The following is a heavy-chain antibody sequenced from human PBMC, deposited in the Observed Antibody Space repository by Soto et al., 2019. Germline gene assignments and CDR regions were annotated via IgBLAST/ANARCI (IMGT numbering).Heavy chain of an antibody. D-gene: IGHD3-10*01. CDR3: AKCWSYYYGSGSHQDY. J-gene: IGHJ4*02. V-gene: IGHV3-23*01. Sequence: GGSLRLSXXXSGXXXXSYAXSWVRXAPGKGLEWVSAISGSGGSTYYADSVKGRFTISRDNSKNTLYLQMNSLRAEDTAVYYCAKCWSYYYGSGSHQDYWGQGTLVTVSS. CDR1: GXXXXSYA. CDR2: ISGSGGST.